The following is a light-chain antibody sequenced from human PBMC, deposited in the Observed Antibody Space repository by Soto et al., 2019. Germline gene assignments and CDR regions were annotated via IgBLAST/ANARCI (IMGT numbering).Light chain of an antibody. Sequence: QSVLTQPPSVSGAPGQRVTISCTGSSSNIGAGYDVHWYQQLPGTAPKLLIYGNINRPSGVPDRFSGSKSGTSASLDITGLRAEDEADYYCQSYDSSLSGYVFGTGTKVTVL. J-gene: IGLJ1*01. CDR3: QSYDSSLSGYV. CDR2: GNI. CDR1: SSNIGAGYD. V-gene: IGLV1-40*01.